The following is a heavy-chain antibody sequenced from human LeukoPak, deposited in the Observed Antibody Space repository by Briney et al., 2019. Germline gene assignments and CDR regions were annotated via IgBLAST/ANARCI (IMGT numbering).Heavy chain of an antibody. D-gene: IGHD2-2*01. V-gene: IGHV3-64*01. CDR3: ARTYCSSTSCLVDY. CDR1: GFTLSSYA. Sequence: PGGSLRLSCAASGFTLSSYAMHWVRQAPGKGLEYVSAISSNGGSTYYANSVKGRFTISRDNSKNTLYLQMGSLRAEDMAMYYCARTYCSSTSCLVDYWGQGTLVTVSS. CDR2: ISSNGGST. J-gene: IGHJ4*02.